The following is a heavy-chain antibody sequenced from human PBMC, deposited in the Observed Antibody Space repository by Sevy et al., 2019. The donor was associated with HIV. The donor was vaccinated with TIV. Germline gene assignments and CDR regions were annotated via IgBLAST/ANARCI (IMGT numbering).Heavy chain of an antibody. CDR3: AKTPMTEAAPYFDF. V-gene: IGHV3-9*01. J-gene: IGHJ4*02. D-gene: IGHD6-19*01. CDR1: GFTFEDYA. Sequence: GGSLRLSCAGSGFTFEDYALHWVRQAPGQGLERVEGINWNSGGLDYTDSVKGRFTISRDDAKNSLYLQMDTLRTEDTALYYCAKTPMTEAAPYFDFWGQGTLVTVSS. CDR2: INWNSGGL.